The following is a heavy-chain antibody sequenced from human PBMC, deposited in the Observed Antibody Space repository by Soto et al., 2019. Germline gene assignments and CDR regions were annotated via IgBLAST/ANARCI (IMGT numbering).Heavy chain of an antibody. CDR1: GFTYEDFA. J-gene: IGHJ4*02. CDR2: ISWNSAST. D-gene: IGHD2-8*01. V-gene: IGHV3-9*01. Sequence: EVQLVESGGGLVEPGKSLRLSCVVSGFTYEDFAMHWVRQAPGKGLEWVSGISWNSASTGYADSVTGRFTISRDNAKNSLYLQMRNLTGDDTAMYYCARTEGRSTRGDYWGQGTLVTVSS. CDR3: ARTEGRSTRGDY.